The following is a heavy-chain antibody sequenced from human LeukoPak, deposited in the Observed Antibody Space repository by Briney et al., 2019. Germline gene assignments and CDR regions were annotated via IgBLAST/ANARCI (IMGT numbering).Heavy chain of an antibody. Sequence: PSETLSLTCAVSGYSISSGSYWGWIRQPPGKGLEWIGSIYHSGSTYYNPSLKSRVTISVDTSKNQFSLKLSSVTAADTAVYYCARATYYYDSRYYFDYWGQGTLVTVSS. CDR3: ARATYYYDSRYYFDY. J-gene: IGHJ4*02. D-gene: IGHD3-22*01. V-gene: IGHV4-38-2*01. CDR1: GYSISSGSY. CDR2: IYHSGST.